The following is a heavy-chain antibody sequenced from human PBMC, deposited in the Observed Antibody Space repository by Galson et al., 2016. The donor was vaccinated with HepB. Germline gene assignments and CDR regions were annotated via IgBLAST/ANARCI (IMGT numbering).Heavy chain of an antibody. D-gene: IGHD6-13*01. CDR2: ITGSGGRT. V-gene: IGHV3-23*01. J-gene: IGHJ6*02. CDR3: AKGLTAAAPGWTPS. Sequence: SLRLSCAASGFTFSSYDMSWVRQAPGKGLEWASDITGSGGRTNYVDSVKGRFTISRDNSKNTLYLQMNSLRAEDTAVYYCAKGLTAAAPGWTPSGGQGTTVTVSS. CDR1: GFTFSSYD.